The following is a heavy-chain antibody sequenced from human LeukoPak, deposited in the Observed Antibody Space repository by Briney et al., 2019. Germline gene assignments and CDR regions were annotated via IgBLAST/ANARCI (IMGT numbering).Heavy chain of an antibody. CDR1: GGSISSYY. Sequence: PSETLSLTCTVPGGSISSYYWSWIRQPAGKGRGWIGRIYTSGSTNYNPSLRSRVNMSVDTSMNQCSLKLSSVTAADTAVYYCARDGSGYSSSWYFDYWGQGTLVTVSS. CDR2: IYTSGST. CDR3: ARDGSGYSSSWYFDY. V-gene: IGHV4-4*07. D-gene: IGHD6-13*01. J-gene: IGHJ4*02.